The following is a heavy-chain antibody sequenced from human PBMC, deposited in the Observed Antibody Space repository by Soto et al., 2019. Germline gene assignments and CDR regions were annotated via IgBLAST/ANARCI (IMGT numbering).Heavy chain of an antibody. J-gene: IGHJ4*02. CDR2: IGDDGYDK. CDR3: ARAPTSRFDY. CDR1: GFTFKTFA. V-gene: IGHV3-30-3*01. Sequence: SLRLSCAASGFTFKTFAIHWVRQAPGKGLEWVAAIGDDGYDKFYAASVKGRFTISRDNSKSVLYLQMNSLRGEDTAVYYCARAPTSRFDYWGQGTLVTVSS.